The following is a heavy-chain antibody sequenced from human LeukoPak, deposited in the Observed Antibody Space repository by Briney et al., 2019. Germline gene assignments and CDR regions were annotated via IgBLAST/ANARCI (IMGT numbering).Heavy chain of an antibody. J-gene: IGHJ4*02. Sequence: PSETLSLTCTVSGGSISSSSYYWGWIRQPPGKGLEWIGSIYYSGSTNYNPSLKSRVTISVDTSRNSFSLELSSVTAADTAVYYCARVGYCGGDCYPFDYWGQGTLTTISS. CDR1: GGSISSSSYY. CDR3: ARVGYCGGDCYPFDY. CDR2: IYYSGST. D-gene: IGHD2-21*02. V-gene: IGHV4-39*02.